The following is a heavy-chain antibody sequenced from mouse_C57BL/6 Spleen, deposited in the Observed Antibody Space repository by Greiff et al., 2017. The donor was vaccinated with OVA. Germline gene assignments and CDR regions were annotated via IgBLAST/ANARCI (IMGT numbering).Heavy chain of an antibody. CDR1: GYAFSSSW. Sequence: VKLMESGPELVKPGASVKISCKASGYAFSSSWMNWVKQRPGKGLEWIGRIYPGDGDTNYNGKFKGKATLTADKSSSTAYMQLSSLTSEDSAVYFCAKGYYGSSYPWDYWGQGTTLTVSS. CDR3: AKGYYGSSYPWDY. CDR2: IYPGDGDT. V-gene: IGHV1-82*01. J-gene: IGHJ2*01. D-gene: IGHD1-1*01.